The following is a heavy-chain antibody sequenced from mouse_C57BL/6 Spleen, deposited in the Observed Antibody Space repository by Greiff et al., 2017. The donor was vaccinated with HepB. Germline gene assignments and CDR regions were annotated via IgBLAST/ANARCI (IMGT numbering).Heavy chain of an antibody. V-gene: IGHV1-26*01. Sequence: EVQLQQSGPELVKPGASVKISCKASGYTFTDYYMNWVKQSHGKSLEWIGDINPNNGGTSYNQKFKGKATLTVDKSSSTAYMQLRSLTSEDSAVYYCARATVVATKFADWGQGTLVTVAA. J-gene: IGHJ3*01. CDR2: INPNNGGT. CDR1: GYTFTDYY. D-gene: IGHD1-1*01. CDR3: ARATVVATKFAD.